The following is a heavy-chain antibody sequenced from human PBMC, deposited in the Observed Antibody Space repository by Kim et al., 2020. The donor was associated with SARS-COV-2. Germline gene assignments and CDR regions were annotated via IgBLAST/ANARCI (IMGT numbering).Heavy chain of an antibody. CDR1: GFTFSSYG. Sequence: GGSLRLSCAASGFTFSSYGMHWVRQAPGKGLEWVAVIWYDGSNKYYADSVKGRFTISRDNSKNTLYLQMNSLRAEDTAVYYCATLMVYANGMDVWGQGTTVTVSS. CDR2: IWYDGSNK. J-gene: IGHJ6*02. CDR3: ATLMVYANGMDV. V-gene: IGHV3-33*01. D-gene: IGHD2-8*01.